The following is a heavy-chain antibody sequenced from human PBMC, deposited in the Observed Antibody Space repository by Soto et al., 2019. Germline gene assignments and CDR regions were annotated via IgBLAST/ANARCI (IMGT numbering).Heavy chain of an antibody. CDR3: AKDPGANLDNDY. J-gene: IGHJ4*02. CDR1: GFTFSSYG. D-gene: IGHD3-9*01. V-gene: IGHV3-30*18. CDR2: ISYDESNK. Sequence: PGGSLRLSCAASGFTFSSYGMHWVRQAPGKGLEWVAVISYDESNKYYADSVKGRFTISRDNSKNTLYLQMNSLRAEDTAVYYCAKDPGANLDNDYWGQGTLVTVSS.